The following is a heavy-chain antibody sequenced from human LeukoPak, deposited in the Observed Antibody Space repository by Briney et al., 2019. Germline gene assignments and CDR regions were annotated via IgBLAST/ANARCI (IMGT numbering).Heavy chain of an antibody. Sequence: GASVKVSCKASGYTFTSYYLHWVRQAPGQGLEWMGIINPSGGSTSYAQKFQDRVTMTRDTSTSTVYMELSSLRSEDTAVYYCAREYYYDSSASGPFDPWGQGTLVTVSS. CDR2: INPSGGST. V-gene: IGHV1-46*01. D-gene: IGHD3-22*01. J-gene: IGHJ5*02. CDR3: AREYYYDSSASGPFDP. CDR1: GYTFTSYY.